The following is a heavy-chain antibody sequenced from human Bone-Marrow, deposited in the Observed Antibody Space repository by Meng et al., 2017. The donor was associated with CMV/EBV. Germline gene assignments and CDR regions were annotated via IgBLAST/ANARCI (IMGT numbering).Heavy chain of an antibody. CDR3: ARDRYCSSTSCYTGGVSNYYYGMDV. CDR2: TYYRSKWYN. Sequence: LRLSCAISGDSVSSNSAAWNWIRQSPSRGLEWLGRTYYRSKWYNDYAVSVKSRITINPDTSKNQFSLQLNSVTPEDTAVYYCARDRYCSSTSCYTGGVSNYYYGMDVWGQGTTVTVSS. V-gene: IGHV6-1*01. J-gene: IGHJ6*02. D-gene: IGHD2-2*02. CDR1: GDSVSSNSAA.